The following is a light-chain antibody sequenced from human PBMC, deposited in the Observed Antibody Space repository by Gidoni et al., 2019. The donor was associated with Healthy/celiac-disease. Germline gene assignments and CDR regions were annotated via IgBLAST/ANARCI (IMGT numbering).Light chain of an antibody. Sequence: EVVLTQSPGTLSLSPGERATRSCRASQSVSSSYLAWYQQKPGQAPRLLIYGASSRATGIPDRFSGSGSGTDFTLTISRLEPEDFAVYYCQQYGSSPRYTFGQGTKLEIK. CDR3: QQYGSSPRYT. CDR2: GAS. J-gene: IGKJ2*01. V-gene: IGKV3-20*01. CDR1: QSVSSSY.